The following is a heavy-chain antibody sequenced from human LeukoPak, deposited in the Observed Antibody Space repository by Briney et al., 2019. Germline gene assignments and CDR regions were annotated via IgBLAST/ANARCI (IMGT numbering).Heavy chain of an antibody. D-gene: IGHD5-18*01. CDR2: ISSSSSYI. CDR1: GFTFSSYS. CDR3: ARDDVGYSYGY. J-gene: IGHJ4*02. Sequence: RGSLRLSCAASGFTFSSYSMNWVRQAPGKGLEWVSSISSSSSYIYYADSVKGRFTISRDNAKNSLYLQMNSLRAEDTAVYYCARDDVGYSYGYWGQGTLVTVSS. V-gene: IGHV3-21*01.